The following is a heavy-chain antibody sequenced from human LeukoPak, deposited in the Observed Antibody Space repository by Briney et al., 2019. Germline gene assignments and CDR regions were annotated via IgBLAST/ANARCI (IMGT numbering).Heavy chain of an antibody. D-gene: IGHD3-22*01. Sequence: SETLSLTCAVSGGSISSGGYSWSWIRQPPGKGLEWTGYIYHSGSTYYNPSLKSRVTISVDRSKNQFSLKLSSVTAADTAVYYCASSTYYYDSSGYYTEYFQHWGQGTLVTVSS. CDR1: GGSISSGGYS. CDR3: ASSTYYYDSSGYYTEYFQH. J-gene: IGHJ1*01. V-gene: IGHV4-30-2*01. CDR2: IYHSGST.